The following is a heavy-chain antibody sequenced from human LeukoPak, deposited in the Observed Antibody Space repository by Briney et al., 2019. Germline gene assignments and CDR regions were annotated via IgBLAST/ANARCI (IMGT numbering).Heavy chain of an antibody. Sequence: GGSLRPSCAASGFTFSSYAMSWVRQAPGKGLEWVSAISGSGGSTYYADSVKGRFTISRDNSKNTLYLQMNSLRAEDTAVYYCARASSSGYYSPFDYWGQGTLVTVSS. D-gene: IGHD3-22*01. CDR2: ISGSGGST. J-gene: IGHJ4*02. CDR3: ARASSSGYYSPFDY. CDR1: GFTFSSYA. V-gene: IGHV3-23*01.